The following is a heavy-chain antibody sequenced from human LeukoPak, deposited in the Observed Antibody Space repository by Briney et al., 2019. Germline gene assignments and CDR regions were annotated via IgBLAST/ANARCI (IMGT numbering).Heavy chain of an antibody. Sequence: SETLLLSCTVPRGSISSSSYYWGWIRQPPGKGLERIGSIYYSGSTYYNPSLKSRVTISVDTSKNQFSLRLSSVTAADTAVYYCARDLGDSSGYYYVWYFDLWGRGTLVTVSS. J-gene: IGHJ2*01. CDR3: ARDLGDSSGYYYVWYFDL. CDR2: IYYSGST. D-gene: IGHD3-22*01. CDR1: RGSISSSSYY. V-gene: IGHV4-39*07.